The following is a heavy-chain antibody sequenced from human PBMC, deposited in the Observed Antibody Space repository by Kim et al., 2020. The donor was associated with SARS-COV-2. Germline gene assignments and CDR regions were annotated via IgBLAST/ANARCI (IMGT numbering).Heavy chain of an antibody. J-gene: IGHJ6*02. D-gene: IGHD3-3*01. CDR2: IYYSGST. CDR3: ARESQRGYYDFCSGYYKSSAYYYYYGMDV. V-gene: IGHV4-61*01. CDR1: GGSVSSGSYY. Sequence: LETLSLTCTVSGGSVSSGSYYWSWIRQPPGKGLEWIGYIYYSGSTNYNPSLKSRVTISVDTSKNQFSLKLSSVTAADTAVYYCARESQRGYYDFCSGYYKSSAYYYYYGMDVWGQGTTVTVSS.